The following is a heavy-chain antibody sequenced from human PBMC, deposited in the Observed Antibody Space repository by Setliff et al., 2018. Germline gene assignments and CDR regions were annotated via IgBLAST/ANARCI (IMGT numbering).Heavy chain of an antibody. V-gene: IGHV3-23*01. CDR2: ISGSGGGT. D-gene: IGHD6-19*01. J-gene: IGHJ4*02. CDR3: VNHNPARWAVTGTPLDQ. CDR1: GFTFSSYA. Sequence: GALRLSCAASGFTFSSYAMSWVRQAPGKGLEWVSAISGSGGGTPYADSVKGRFTISRDNWRNTLYLQMNSLRAEDTAVYYCVNHNPARWAVTGTPLDQWGQGTLVTVSS.